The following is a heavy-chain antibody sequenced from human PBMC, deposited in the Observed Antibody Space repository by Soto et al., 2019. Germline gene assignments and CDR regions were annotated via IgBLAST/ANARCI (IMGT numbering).Heavy chain of an antibody. Sequence: GGSLRLSCAASGFTFSSSAMPWVRQAPGKGLEWVSTIGLNGSTKYYADSVKGRSTVSRDNSKNTLDLQMNSLRAEDTAVYYCAREVGYCSSTSCPAYYYYGLEVWGPGTTVTGSS. CDR3: AREVGYCSSTSCPAYYYYGLEV. D-gene: IGHD2-2*01. CDR2: IGLNGSTK. V-gene: IGHV3-30-3*01. CDR1: GFTFSSSA. J-gene: IGHJ6*02.